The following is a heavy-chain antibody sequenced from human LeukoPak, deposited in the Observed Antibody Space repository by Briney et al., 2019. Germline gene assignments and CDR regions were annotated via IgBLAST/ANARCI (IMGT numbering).Heavy chain of an antibody. J-gene: IGHJ1*01. CDR3: AKDDDWGRFNH. V-gene: IGHV3-23*01. CDR1: GFSFRSHG. CDR2: ISPRGDIT. D-gene: IGHD3-16*01. Sequence: GGSLRLSRAASGFSFRSHGMNWVRQAPGKGLEWVSGISPRGDITYYKDSVRGRFTISRDNFKNTVSLQLNSLRAEDTPMYYCAKDDDWGRFNHWGQGTLVTVSS.